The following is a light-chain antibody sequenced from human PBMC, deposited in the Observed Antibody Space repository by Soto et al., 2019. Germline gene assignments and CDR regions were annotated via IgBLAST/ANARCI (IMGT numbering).Light chain of an antibody. Sequence: QPVLTQSTSASASLGASVKLTCTLSSGHSSYAIAWHQKQTGKGPRYLMDLNNDGSHTKGDGIPDRFSGSSSGADRYLIISCLQSEDEADYYCQTWGTGFQLFGGGTKLTVL. V-gene: IGLV4-69*01. CDR1: SGHSSYA. CDR2: LNNDGSH. J-gene: IGLJ3*02. CDR3: QTWGTGFQL.